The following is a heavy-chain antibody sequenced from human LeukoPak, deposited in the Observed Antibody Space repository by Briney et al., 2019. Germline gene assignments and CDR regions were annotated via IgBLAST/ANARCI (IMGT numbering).Heavy chain of an antibody. CDR3: ARTVVYSTSSPYYYGMDV. V-gene: IGHV1-69*13. D-gene: IGHD6-6*01. CDR1: GGTFSSYA. J-gene: IGHJ6*02. Sequence: ASAKVSCKASGGTFSSYAISWVRQAPGQGLEWMGGIIPIFGTANYAQKFQGRVTITADESTSTAYMELSSLRSEDTAVYYCARTVVYSTSSPYYYGMDVWGQGTTVTVSS. CDR2: IIPIFGTA.